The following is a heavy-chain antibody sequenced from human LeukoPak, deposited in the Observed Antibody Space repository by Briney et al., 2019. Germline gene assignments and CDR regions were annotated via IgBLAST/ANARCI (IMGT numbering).Heavy chain of an antibody. D-gene: IGHD4-17*01. CDR3: ARGRDYGDSGDY. CDR2: IKQDGSEK. Sequence: GGSLRLSCAASGFTFSSYWMSWVRQAPGKGLEWVANIKQDGSEKHYVDSVKGRFTISRDNAKNSLYLQMNSLRAEDTAVYYCARGRDYGDSGDYWGQGTLSPSPQ. V-gene: IGHV3-7*03. J-gene: IGHJ4*02. CDR1: GFTFSSYW.